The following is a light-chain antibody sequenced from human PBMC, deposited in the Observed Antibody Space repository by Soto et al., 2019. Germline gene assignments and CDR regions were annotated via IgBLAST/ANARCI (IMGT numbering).Light chain of an antibody. CDR2: GNS. J-gene: IGLJ2*01. V-gene: IGLV1-40*01. CDR1: SSNIGAGYD. Sequence: QSVLTQPPSVSGAPGQRVTISCTGSSSNIGAGYDVHWYQQLPGTAPKLLIYGNSNRPSGVPDRFSGSKSGTSASLAITGLQAEDEADYYRQSYESSLSGLGVFGGGTKVTVL. CDR3: QSYESSLSGLGV.